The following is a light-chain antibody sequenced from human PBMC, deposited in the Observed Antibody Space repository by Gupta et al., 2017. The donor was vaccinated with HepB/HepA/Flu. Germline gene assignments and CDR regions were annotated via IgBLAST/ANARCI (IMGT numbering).Light chain of an antibody. CDR1: QDISNY. J-gene: IGKJ4*01. CDR2: DAS. CDR3: QQYDTLPLT. Sequence: DIQMTQSPSSLSASVGDRVTITCQASQDISNYLNWYQQKPGKAPKLLIYDASNLETGVPSRFSASGSGTDFTFTISSLQPEDIATYYCQQYDTLPLTFGGGTKVEIK. V-gene: IGKV1-33*01.